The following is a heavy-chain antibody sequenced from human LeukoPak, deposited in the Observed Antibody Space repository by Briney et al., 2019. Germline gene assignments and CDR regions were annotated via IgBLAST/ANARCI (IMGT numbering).Heavy chain of an antibody. Sequence: ASVKVSCKSSGYTFTSYAMHWVRQAPGQRLEWMGWINAGNGNTKYSQKYQGRVTITRDTSASTAYMALSSLRSENTAVYYCARGAGAADYWGQGTLVTVSS. CDR3: ARGAGAADY. CDR1: GYTFTSYA. V-gene: IGHV1-3*01. CDR2: INAGNGNT. D-gene: IGHD6-19*01. J-gene: IGHJ4*02.